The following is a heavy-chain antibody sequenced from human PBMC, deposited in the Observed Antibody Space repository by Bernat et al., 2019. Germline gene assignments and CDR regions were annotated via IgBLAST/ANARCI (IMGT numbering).Heavy chain of an antibody. CDR3: ARHTPRIAVPPRGNWFDP. V-gene: IGHV5-10-1*01. CDR2: IDPSDSYT. CDR1: GYSFTSYW. Sequence: EVQLVQSGAEVKKPGESLRISCKGSGYSFTSYWISWVRQMPGKGLEWMGRIDPSDSYTNSSPSCQGHVTISADKSISTTYLQWSGLNASDPAMYSFARHTPRIAVPPRGNWFDPWGQGTLVTVSS. D-gene: IGHD6-19*01. J-gene: IGHJ5*02.